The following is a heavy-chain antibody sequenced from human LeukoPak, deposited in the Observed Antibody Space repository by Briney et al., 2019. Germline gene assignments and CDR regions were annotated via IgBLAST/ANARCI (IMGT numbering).Heavy chain of an antibody. J-gene: IGHJ3*02. V-gene: IGHV4-59*08. CDR2: IYYTGST. D-gene: IGHD5-24*01. CDR1: GGSISSYY. CDR3: ARGDLGRDGYNFPFDI. Sequence: SETLSLTCTVSGGSISSYYWSWIRQPPGKGLEWIGYIYYTGSTNYNPSLKSRVTISVDTSKDQFSLKLSSVTAADTAVYYCARGDLGRDGYNFPFDIWGQGTMVTVSS.